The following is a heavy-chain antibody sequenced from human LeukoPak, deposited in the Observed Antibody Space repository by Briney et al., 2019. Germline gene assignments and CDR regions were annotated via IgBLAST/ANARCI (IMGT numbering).Heavy chain of an antibody. Sequence: SETLSLTCTVSGGSISSYYWSWIRQPPGKGLEWIGYIYYSGSTNYNPSLKSRVTISVDTSKNQFSLKLSSVTAADTAVYYCARVTPEDTAMPLPDYWGQGTLVTVSS. CDR2: IYYSGST. J-gene: IGHJ4*02. V-gene: IGHV4-59*01. CDR1: GGSISSYY. D-gene: IGHD5-18*01. CDR3: ARVTPEDTAMPLPDY.